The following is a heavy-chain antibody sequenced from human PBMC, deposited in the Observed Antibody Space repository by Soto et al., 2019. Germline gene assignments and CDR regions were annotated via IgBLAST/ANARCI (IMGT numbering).Heavy chain of an antibody. D-gene: IGHD3-10*01. CDR1: GLTVSNAY. CDR3: VRPLPSGRNYGLDV. Sequence: GGSLRLSCAASGLTVSNAYMAWVRQAPGMGLEWVSVIYDNSTTYYADSVKGRFTISRDTSTNTLSLQMDSLRAEDTAVYYCVRPLPSGRNYGLDVWGQGTTVTVSS. V-gene: IGHV3-53*01. CDR2: IYDNSTT. J-gene: IGHJ6*02.